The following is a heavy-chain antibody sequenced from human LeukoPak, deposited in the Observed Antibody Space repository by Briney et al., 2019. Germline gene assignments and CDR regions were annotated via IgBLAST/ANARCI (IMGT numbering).Heavy chain of an antibody. D-gene: IGHD2-2*01. CDR1: GGSFSDYS. CDR2: INHSGGT. V-gene: IGHV4-34*01. CDR3: ARGGDRPAADY. Sequence: PSETLSLTCAVYGGSFSDYSWTWIRQPPGKGLQWIGEINHSGGTNHNPSLMSRVIMSVDTSKNQFSLKLSSVTAADTAVYYCARGGDRPAADYWGQGTLVTVSS. J-gene: IGHJ4*02.